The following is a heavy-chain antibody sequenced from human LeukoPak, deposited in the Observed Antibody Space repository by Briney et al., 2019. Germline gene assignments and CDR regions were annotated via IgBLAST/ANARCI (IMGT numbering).Heavy chain of an antibody. Sequence: GGSLRLSCAASGFTFSSYWMHWVRKAPGKGLVWVSHINTDGSSTNYADSVKGRFTISRDNAENTLYLQMNSLRSEDTAVYYCARDRKTLGFDPWGQGTLVTVSS. V-gene: IGHV3-74*01. CDR2: INTDGSST. J-gene: IGHJ5*02. CDR3: ARDRKTLGFDP. CDR1: GFTFSSYW.